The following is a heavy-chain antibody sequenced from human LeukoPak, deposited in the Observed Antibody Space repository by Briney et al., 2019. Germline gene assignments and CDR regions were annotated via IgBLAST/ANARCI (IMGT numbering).Heavy chain of an antibody. J-gene: IGHJ2*01. CDR2: IYYTRST. CDR1: GGSISSSSYY. V-gene: IGHV4-39*01. Sequence: SETLSLTCTVSGGSISSSSYYWGWIRQPPGKGLEWIGSIYYTRSTYYNPSLESRVNISVDTSKNQFSLKLSSVTAADTAVYYCARGVTMIVVVIHDWYFDLWGRGTLVTVSS. D-gene: IGHD3-22*01. CDR3: ARGVTMIVVVIHDWYFDL.